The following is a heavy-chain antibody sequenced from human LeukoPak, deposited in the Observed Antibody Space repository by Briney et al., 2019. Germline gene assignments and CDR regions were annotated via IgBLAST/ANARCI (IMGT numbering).Heavy chain of an antibody. V-gene: IGHV1-46*01. CDR3: ARKGSSGYLDY. CDR1: GYTFTSYG. D-gene: IGHD3-22*01. CDR2: INPGGGST. Sequence: ASVKVSCKASGYTFTSYGISWVRQAPGQGLEWMGIINPGGGSTSYAQKFQGRVTMTRDTSTSTVYMELSSLRSEDTAVYYCARKGSSGYLDYWGQGTLVTVSS. J-gene: IGHJ4*02.